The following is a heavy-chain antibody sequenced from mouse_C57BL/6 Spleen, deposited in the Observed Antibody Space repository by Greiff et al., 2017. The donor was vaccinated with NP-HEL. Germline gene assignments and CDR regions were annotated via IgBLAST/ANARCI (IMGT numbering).Heavy chain of an antibody. J-gene: IGHJ2*01. V-gene: IGHV1-7*01. Sequence: VQLQQSGAELAKPGASVKLSCKASGYTFTSYWMHWVKQRPGQGLEWIGYINPSSGYTKYNQKFKDKATLTADKSSSTAYMQLSSLTYEDSAVYFCAPYYGSTPYCFDYWGQGTTLTVSS. CDR1: GYTFTSYW. CDR3: APYYGSTPYCFDY. CDR2: INPSSGYT. D-gene: IGHD1-1*01.